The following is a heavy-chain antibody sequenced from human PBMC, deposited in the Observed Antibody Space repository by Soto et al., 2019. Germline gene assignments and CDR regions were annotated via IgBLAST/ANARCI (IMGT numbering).Heavy chain of an antibody. J-gene: IGHJ6*02. CDR3: ARVIGQQLVRTPYYYYGMDV. CDR2: IWYDGSNK. D-gene: IGHD6-13*01. V-gene: IGHV3-33*01. Sequence: PGGSLRLSCAASGFTFSSYGMHWVRQAPGKGLEWVAVIWYDGSNKYYADSVKGRFTISRDNSKNTLYLQMNSLRAEDTAVYYCARVIGQQLVRTPYYYYGMDVWGQGTTVTVSS. CDR1: GFTFSSYG.